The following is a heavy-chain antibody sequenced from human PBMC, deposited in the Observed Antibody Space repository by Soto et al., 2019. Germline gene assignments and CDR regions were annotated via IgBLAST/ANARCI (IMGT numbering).Heavy chain of an antibody. CDR3: AREPPYYHDSSGYYYGGGLDV. V-gene: IGHV3-30*04. CDR1: GFSFSNYP. CDR2: ISSAGNNK. Sequence: HPGGSLRLSCAASGFSFSNYPMHWVRQAPGKGLEWLAVISSAGNNKYNVDSVKGRFTISRDNSNNTLFLHMNSLRLEDTAVYYCAREPPYYHDSSGYYYGGGLDVWGQGXTVTVSS. D-gene: IGHD3-22*01. J-gene: IGHJ6*02.